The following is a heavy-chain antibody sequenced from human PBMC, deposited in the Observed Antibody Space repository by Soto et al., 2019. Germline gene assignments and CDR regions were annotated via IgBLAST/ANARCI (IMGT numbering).Heavy chain of an antibody. CDR3: ARDQEYSTSGLYWFDL. Sequence: VQLVQSGAEVKKPGASVKVSCKASGYTFTSYGITWVRQAPGQGLEWMGWISAYNGDTNYAPRLQGRVTMTTDTSTSTVYMELKSLNSDDTAVYYCARDQEYSTSGLYWFDLWGQGTLVTVSS. CDR1: GYTFTSYG. J-gene: IGHJ5*02. V-gene: IGHV1-18*04. D-gene: IGHD6-6*01. CDR2: ISAYNGDT.